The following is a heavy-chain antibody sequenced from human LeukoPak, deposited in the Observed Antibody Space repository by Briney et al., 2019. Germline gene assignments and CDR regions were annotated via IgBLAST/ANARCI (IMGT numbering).Heavy chain of an antibody. J-gene: IGHJ5*02. CDR1: GGSISSYY. V-gene: IGHV4-59*01. Sequence: SETLSLTCTVSGGSISSYYWSWIRQPPGKGLEWSGYTYYSGSTNYNPSLKSRVTISVDTSKNQFSLKLSSVTAADTAVYYCASGTVQLEAGGWFDPWGQGTLVTVSS. D-gene: IGHD1-1*01. CDR3: ASGTVQLEAGGWFDP. CDR2: TYYSGST.